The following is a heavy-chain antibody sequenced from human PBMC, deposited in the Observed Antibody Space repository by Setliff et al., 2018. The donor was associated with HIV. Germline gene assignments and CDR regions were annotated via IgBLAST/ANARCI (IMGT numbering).Heavy chain of an antibody. CDR1: GFTFSNYA. D-gene: IGHD5-18*01. CDR2: ISGSGIST. Sequence: PGGSLRLSCAASGFTFSNYAMRWVRQAPGKGLAWVSGISGSGISTYNADSVKGRFTISRDNSKNTLYLQMNSLGADDTAMYYCAKDQGHTAMAYVDNWGQGTLVTVSS. CDR3: AKDQGHTAMAYVDN. V-gene: IGHV3-23*01. J-gene: IGHJ4*02.